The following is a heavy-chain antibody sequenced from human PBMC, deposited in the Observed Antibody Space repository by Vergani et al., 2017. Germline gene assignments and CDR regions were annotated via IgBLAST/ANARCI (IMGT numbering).Heavy chain of an antibody. V-gene: IGHV4-30-4*01. Sequence: QVQLQESGPGLVKPSQTLSLTCTVSGGSISSGDYYWSWIRQPPGKGLEWIGYIYYSGSTYYNPSLKSRVTISVDTSKNQFSLKLSSVTAADTAVYYCARSTVGRRVSVRVSPENPEPTDAFDIWGQGTMVTVSS. CDR2: IYYSGST. D-gene: IGHD3-10*01. CDR3: ARSTVGRRVSVRVSPENPEPTDAFDI. J-gene: IGHJ3*02. CDR1: GGSISSGDYY.